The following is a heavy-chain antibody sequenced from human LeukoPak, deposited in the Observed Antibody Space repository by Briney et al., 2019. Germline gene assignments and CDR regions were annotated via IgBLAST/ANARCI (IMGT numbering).Heavy chain of an antibody. CDR1: GYTFTGYY. J-gene: IGHJ6*03. V-gene: IGHV1-2*02. Sequence: ASVKVSCKASGYTFTGYYMNWVRQAPGQGLEWMGWINPNSGGTNYAQKFQGRVTMTRNTSISTAYMELSSLRSEDTAVYYCARGFKVRGATKSYYYYYMDVWGKGTTVTISS. D-gene: IGHD3-10*01. CDR2: INPNSGGT. CDR3: ARGFKVRGATKSYYYYYMDV.